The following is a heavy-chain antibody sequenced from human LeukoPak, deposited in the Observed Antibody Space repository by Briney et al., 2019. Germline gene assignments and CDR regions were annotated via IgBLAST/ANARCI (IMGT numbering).Heavy chain of an antibody. Sequence: ASVKVSCKGSGYTFTSYGISWVRQAPGQGLEWMGWINNYNGNTNYAQKLQGRVTMTTDTSTSTADMELRSLRSDDTAVYYCARLWIDVGKIVVVPAAILGFDPWGQGTLVTVSS. J-gene: IGHJ5*02. D-gene: IGHD2-2*01. CDR2: INNYNGNT. CDR1: GYTFTSYG. V-gene: IGHV1-18*01. CDR3: ARLWIDVGKIVVVPAAILGFDP.